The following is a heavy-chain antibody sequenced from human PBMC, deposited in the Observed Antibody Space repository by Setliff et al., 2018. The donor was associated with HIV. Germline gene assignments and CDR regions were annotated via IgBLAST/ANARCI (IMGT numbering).Heavy chain of an antibody. D-gene: IGHD5-18*01. CDR3: VQLWSPGY. V-gene: IGHV3-48*04. J-gene: IGHJ4*02. CDR1: GFTFSSYA. CDR2: IGSGGRTI. Sequence: PGGSLRLSCAASGFTFSSYAMSWVRQAPGKGLKWVSYIGSGGRTIYYAASVKGRFTISRDNAKKSMYLQMNSLRAEDTAVYYCVQLWSPGYWGQGTLVTVSS.